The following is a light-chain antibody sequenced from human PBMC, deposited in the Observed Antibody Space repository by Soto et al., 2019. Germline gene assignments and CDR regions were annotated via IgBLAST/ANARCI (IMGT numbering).Light chain of an antibody. CDR3: QQYNNWPPWT. Sequence: EIVLTQCPATLSLYPGERATLSCRASQSVSSNLAWYQQTPGQAPRLLIYGASTRATGIPATFSGSGSGTEFTLTISSLQSEDFAVYYCQQYNNWPPWTXGQGTKVDI. CDR1: QSVSSN. V-gene: IGKV3-15*01. J-gene: IGKJ1*01. CDR2: GAS.